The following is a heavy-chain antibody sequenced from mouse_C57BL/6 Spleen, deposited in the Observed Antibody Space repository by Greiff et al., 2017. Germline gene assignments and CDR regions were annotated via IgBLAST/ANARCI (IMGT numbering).Heavy chain of an antibody. V-gene: IGHV5-6*01. Sequence: EVKLVESGGDLVKPGGSLKLSCAASGFTFSSYGMSWVRQTPDKRLEWVATISSGGSYTYYPDSVKGRFTISRANAKNTLYLQMSSLKSEDTAMYYCADYENWFAYWGQGALVTVSA. D-gene: IGHD2-4*01. CDR3: ADYENWFAY. J-gene: IGHJ3*01. CDR2: ISSGGSYT. CDR1: GFTFSSYG.